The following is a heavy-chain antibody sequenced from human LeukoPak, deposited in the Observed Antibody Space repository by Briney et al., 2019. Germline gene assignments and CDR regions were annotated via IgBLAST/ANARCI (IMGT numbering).Heavy chain of an antibody. V-gene: IGHV3-23*01. CDR2: ISGSGDT. D-gene: IGHD6-13*01. J-gene: IGHJ4*02. CDR3: ATTGYISRNY. CDR1: GFTFGSYS. Sequence: GGSLRLSCAASGFTFGSYSMGWVRQAPGKGLEWVSSISGSGDTYYANSVKGRFTISRDNSKNTLYLQMNSLRAEDTAVYYCATTGYISRNYWGQGTLVTVSS.